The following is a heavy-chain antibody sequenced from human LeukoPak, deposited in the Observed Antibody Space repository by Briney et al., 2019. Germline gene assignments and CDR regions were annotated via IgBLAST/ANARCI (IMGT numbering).Heavy chain of an antibody. Sequence: GGSPRLSCAASGFTFSSYAMSWVRQAPGKGLEWVSAISGSGGSTYYADSVKGRFTISRDNSKNTLYLQMNSLRAEDTAVYYCARFSGWQYYYGMDVWGQGTTVTVSS. CDR2: ISGSGGST. CDR3: ARFSGWQYYYGMDV. D-gene: IGHD3-10*01. V-gene: IGHV3-23*01. CDR1: GFTFSSYA. J-gene: IGHJ6*02.